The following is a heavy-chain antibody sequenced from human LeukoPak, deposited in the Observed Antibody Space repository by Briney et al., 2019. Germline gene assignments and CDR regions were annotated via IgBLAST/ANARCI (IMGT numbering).Heavy chain of an antibody. J-gene: IGHJ4*02. D-gene: IGHD3-22*01. CDR1: GFTFSGSA. Sequence: PGGSLRLSCAASGFTFSGSAMHWVRQASGKGLEWVGRIRSKANSYATAYAASVKGGFTISRDDSKNTAYLQMNSLKTEDTAVYYCTRLYYDSSGYPTPESYWGQGTLVTVSS. CDR2: IRSKANSYAT. V-gene: IGHV3-73*01. CDR3: TRLYYDSSGYPTPESY.